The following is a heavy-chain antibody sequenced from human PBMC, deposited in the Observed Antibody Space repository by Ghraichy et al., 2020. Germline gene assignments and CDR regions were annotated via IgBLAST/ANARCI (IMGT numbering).Heavy chain of an antibody. CDR3: ARAGGWWYYYYGMDV. CDR1: GGSISSYY. D-gene: IGHD2-15*01. J-gene: IGHJ6*02. V-gene: IGHV4-59*01. CDR2: IYYSGST. Sequence: TLSLTCTVSGGSISSYYWSWIRQPPGKGLEWIGYIYYSGSTNYNPSLKSRVTISVDTSKNQFSLKLSSVTAADTAVYYCARAGGWWYYYYGMDVWGQGTTVTVSS.